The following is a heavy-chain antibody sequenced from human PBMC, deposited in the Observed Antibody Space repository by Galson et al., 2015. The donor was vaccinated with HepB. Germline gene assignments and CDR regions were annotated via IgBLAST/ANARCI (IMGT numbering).Heavy chain of an antibody. V-gene: IGHV1-69*13. CDR3: ASSYSGSYWGGAFDI. CDR2: IIPIFGIA. Sequence: SVKVSCKASGGTFSSYAISWVRQAPGQGLEWMGGIIPIFGIANYAQKFQGRVTITADESTSTAYMELSSLRSEDTAVYYCASSYSGSYWGGAFDIWGQGTMVTVSS. D-gene: IGHD1-26*01. J-gene: IGHJ3*02. CDR1: GGTFSSYA.